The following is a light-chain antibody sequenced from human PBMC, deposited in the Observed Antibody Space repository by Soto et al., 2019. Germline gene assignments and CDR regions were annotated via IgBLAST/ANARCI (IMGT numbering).Light chain of an antibody. V-gene: IGKV1-5*01. J-gene: IGKJ5*01. CDR3: QQYNRIST. CDR1: QPLXSW. Sequence: DIQMTQSASILSASVGDSVTITCRASQPLXSWVVWYQQKPGKAPKILVYXATILESGVSSRFSGSGYGTDFTLSINYLQPDYVATYYCQQYNRISTFGQGTRLEIK. CDR2: XAT.